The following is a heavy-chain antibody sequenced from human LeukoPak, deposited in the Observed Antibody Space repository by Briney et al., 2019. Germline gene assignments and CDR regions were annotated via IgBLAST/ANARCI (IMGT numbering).Heavy chain of an antibody. CDR2: IYTSGST. Sequence: PSETLSLTCTVSGGSISSYYWSWIRQPAGKGLEWIGRIYTSGSTNYNPSLKSRVTMSVDTSKNQFSLKLSSVTAADTDVYYCAGGGAYYYDSSGYYYAHQLNYWGQGTLVTVSS. CDR1: GGSISSYY. J-gene: IGHJ4*02. CDR3: AGGGAYYYDSSGYYYAHQLNY. V-gene: IGHV4-4*07. D-gene: IGHD3-22*01.